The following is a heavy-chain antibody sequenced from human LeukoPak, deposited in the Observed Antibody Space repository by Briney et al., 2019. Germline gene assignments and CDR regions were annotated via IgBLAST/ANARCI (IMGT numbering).Heavy chain of an antibody. CDR2: KWYDGSNK. CDR3: AKPRFKVGATLFDY. Sequence: GGSLRLSCAASGFTFSSYGMHWVRQAPGKGLEWVAVKWYDGSNKYYADSVKGRFTISRDNSKNTLYLQMNSLRAEDTAVYYCAKPRFKVGATLFDYWAREPWSPSPQ. J-gene: IGHJ4*02. V-gene: IGHV3-33*06. CDR1: GFTFSSYG. D-gene: IGHD1-26*01.